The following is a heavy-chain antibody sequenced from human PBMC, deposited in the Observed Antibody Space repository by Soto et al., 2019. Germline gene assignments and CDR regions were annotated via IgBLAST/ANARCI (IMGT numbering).Heavy chain of an antibody. J-gene: IGHJ4*02. Sequence: EVQLLESGGGLVQPGGSLRLSCAASGFIFDTYAMTWVRQAAGEGLEFVADIDGAGGGIKYADSVQGRFTISRDNSKNTLYLQMNDLRPADTALYVCAKDRVPGDGRLVLDSWGQGTLVTVSS. CDR2: IDGAGGGI. CDR1: GFIFDTYA. V-gene: IGHV3-23*01. D-gene: IGHD2-8*02. CDR3: AKDRVPGDGRLVLDS.